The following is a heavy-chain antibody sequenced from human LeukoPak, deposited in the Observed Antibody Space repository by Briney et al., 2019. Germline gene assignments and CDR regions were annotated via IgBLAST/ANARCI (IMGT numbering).Heavy chain of an antibody. CDR1: GFTFSSYG. CDR3: ARDSTVVPAAIDYFDY. CDR2: IWYDGSNK. D-gene: IGHD2-2*01. Sequence: GRSLRLSCAASGFTFSSYGMHWVRQAPGKGLEWVAVIWYDGSNKYYADSVKGRFTISRDNAKNSLYLQLNSLRAEDTAVYYCARDSTVVPAAIDYFDYWGQGTLVTVSS. J-gene: IGHJ4*02. V-gene: IGHV3-33*01.